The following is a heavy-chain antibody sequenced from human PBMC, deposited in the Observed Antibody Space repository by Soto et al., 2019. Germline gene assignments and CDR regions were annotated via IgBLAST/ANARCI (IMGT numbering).Heavy chain of an antibody. V-gene: IGHV4-59*01. D-gene: IGHD3-3*01. CDR3: ARGVLEWLLRDSYYYYMDV. J-gene: IGHJ6*03. CDR1: GDSISSSY. Sequence: QVQLQESGPGLVKPSETLSLTCTVSGDSISSSYWNWIRQAPGKGLEWIGYIDDTGSTNYNPSLKSCVTFSVDPSNNQYSLKLSSVTAADTAVYYCARGVLEWLLRDSYYYYMDVWGKGTTVTVSS. CDR2: IDDTGST.